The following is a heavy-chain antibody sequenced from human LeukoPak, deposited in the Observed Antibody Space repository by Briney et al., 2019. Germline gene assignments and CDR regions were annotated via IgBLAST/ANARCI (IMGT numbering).Heavy chain of an antibody. Sequence: GGSLRLSCAASGFTFSSSTMNWVRQAPGKGLEWVSSISYGSGYIYYADSVKGRFTISRDNAKNSLFLQMNSLRAEDTAVYYCACDPGEGYCSGDSCYSPYYWGQGTLVTVSS. J-gene: IGHJ4*02. CDR1: GFTFSSST. CDR2: ISYGSGYI. CDR3: ACDPGEGYCSGDSCYSPYY. V-gene: IGHV3-21*01. D-gene: IGHD2-15*01.